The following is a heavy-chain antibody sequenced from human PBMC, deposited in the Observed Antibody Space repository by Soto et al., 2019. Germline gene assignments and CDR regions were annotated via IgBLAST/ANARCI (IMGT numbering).Heavy chain of an antibody. CDR2: INPNSGGT. CDR3: ARERYGEVDTAMVNAFDI. J-gene: IGHJ3*02. D-gene: IGHD5-18*01. Sequence: QVQLVQSGAEVKKPGASVKVSCKASGYTFTGYYMHWVRQAPGQGLEWMGWINPNSGGTNYAQKFQGWVTMTRDTSISTAYMELSRLRSDDTAVYYCARERYGEVDTAMVNAFDIWGQGTMVTVSS. V-gene: IGHV1-2*04. CDR1: GYTFTGYY.